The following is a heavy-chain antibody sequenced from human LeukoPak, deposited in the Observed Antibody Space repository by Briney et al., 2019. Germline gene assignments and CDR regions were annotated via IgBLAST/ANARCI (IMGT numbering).Heavy chain of an antibody. CDR3: ARDYYGSGSYLPDAFDI. D-gene: IGHD3-10*01. CDR1: GFIFSGSS. Sequence: PGGSLRLSCAASGFIFSGSSMHWVRQAPGKGLEWVCFIRFDATNKYYADSVKGRFTISRDNSNNALYLQLNSLRAEDTAVYYCARDYYGSGSYLPDAFDIWGQGTMVTVSS. J-gene: IGHJ3*02. V-gene: IGHV3-30*02. CDR2: IRFDATNK.